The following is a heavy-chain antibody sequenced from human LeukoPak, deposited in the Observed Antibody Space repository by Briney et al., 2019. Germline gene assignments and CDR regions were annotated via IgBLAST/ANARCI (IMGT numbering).Heavy chain of an antibody. D-gene: IGHD6-13*01. CDR3: ARGVYIAAAQSGY. V-gene: IGHV4-59*01. CDR1: GGSISSDY. Sequence: SETLSLTCTVSGGSISSDYWSWVRQPPGKGREWSGYIYYGVTTTCTPSLTSRLTISVDTSKNQFSLKLTSVTAADTAVYYCARGVYIAAAQSGYWGQGTLVTVSS. CDR2: IYYGVTT. J-gene: IGHJ4*02.